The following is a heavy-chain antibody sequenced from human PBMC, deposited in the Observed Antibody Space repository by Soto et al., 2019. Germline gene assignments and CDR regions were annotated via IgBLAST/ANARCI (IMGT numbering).Heavy chain of an antibody. Sequence: GGALRVSCAASGFTVSSYAMSWVRQAPGKGLEWVSAISGSGGSTYYADSVKGRFTISRDNSKNTLYLQMNSLRAEDTAVYYCAKDQGEAGTDDAFDIWGQGTMVTVSS. CDR1: GFTVSSYA. V-gene: IGHV3-23*01. D-gene: IGHD6-19*01. CDR3: AKDQGEAGTDDAFDI. CDR2: ISGSGGST. J-gene: IGHJ3*02.